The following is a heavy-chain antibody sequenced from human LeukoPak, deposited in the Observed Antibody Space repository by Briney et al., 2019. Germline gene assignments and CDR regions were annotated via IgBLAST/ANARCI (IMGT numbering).Heavy chain of an antibody. CDR2: IIPILGIA. CDR1: GGTFSSYA. Sequence: SVKVSCKASGGTFSSYAISRVRQAPGQGLAWMGRIIPILGIANYAQKFQGRVTITADKSTSTAYMELSSLRSEDTAVYYCARDPTATYSSSWYPYWGQGTLVTVSS. V-gene: IGHV1-69*04. D-gene: IGHD6-13*01. J-gene: IGHJ4*02. CDR3: ARDPTATYSSSWYPY.